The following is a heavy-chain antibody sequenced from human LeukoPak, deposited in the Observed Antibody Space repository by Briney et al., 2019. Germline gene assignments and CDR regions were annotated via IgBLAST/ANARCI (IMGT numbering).Heavy chain of an antibody. V-gene: IGHV3-74*01. CDR1: GFPFSSYW. CDR3: VRTTGWPDC. CDR2: INSDGSNT. J-gene: IGHJ4*02. Sequence: GGSLRLSCVASGFPFSSYWVHWVRQVTGQGLVWVSRINSDGSNTVYADSVKGRFTISRDNAKNTLYLQMNSLRAEDTAVYYCVRTTGWPDCWGQGTLVTVSS. D-gene: IGHD6-19*01.